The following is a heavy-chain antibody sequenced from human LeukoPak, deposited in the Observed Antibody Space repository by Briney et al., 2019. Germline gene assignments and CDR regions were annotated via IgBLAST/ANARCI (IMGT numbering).Heavy chain of an antibody. CDR2: IKQDGSEK. CDR1: GFTFSSYW. J-gene: IGHJ4*02. CDR3: AKDGLYSGSYSLDY. Sequence: GGSLRLSCAASGFTFSSYWMSWVRQAPGKGLEWVANIKQDGSEKYYVDSVKGRFTISRDNSKNTLYLQMNSLRAEDTAVYYCAKDGLYSGSYSLDYWGQGTLVTVSS. D-gene: IGHD1-26*01. V-gene: IGHV3-7*01.